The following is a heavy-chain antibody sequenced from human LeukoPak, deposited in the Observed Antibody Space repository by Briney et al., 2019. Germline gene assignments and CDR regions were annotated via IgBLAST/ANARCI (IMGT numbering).Heavy chain of an antibody. Sequence: SSETLSLTCAVYGGSFSGYYWSWIRQPPGKGLEWVGEINHSGSTNYNPSLKSRVIISVDTSKNQFSLKLSSVTAEDTAVYYCARRVRLHYLDYYYYSMDVWGKGTTVTVSS. CDR1: GGSFSGYY. V-gene: IGHV4-34*01. CDR3: ARRVRLHYLDYYYYSMDV. J-gene: IGHJ6*03. D-gene: IGHD2-21*01. CDR2: INHSGST.